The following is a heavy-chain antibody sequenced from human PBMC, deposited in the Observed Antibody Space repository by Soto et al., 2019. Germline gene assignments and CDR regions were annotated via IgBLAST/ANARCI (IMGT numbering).Heavy chain of an antibody. V-gene: IGHV3-74*01. CDR3: VCFECGRTAVVTAMEANGY. D-gene: IGHD2-21*02. J-gene: IGHJ4*02. Sequence: VPLVASGGGLVQPGGSLRLSCAASGFTFSSYWMHWVRQGPGKGLVWVSRVNSDESTTSYADSVKGRFTISRDYAKNTLYLQMSSLRVEDTALYYCVCFECGRTAVVTAMEANGYWGQGTLVTVSS. CDR2: VNSDESTT. CDR1: GFTFSSYW.